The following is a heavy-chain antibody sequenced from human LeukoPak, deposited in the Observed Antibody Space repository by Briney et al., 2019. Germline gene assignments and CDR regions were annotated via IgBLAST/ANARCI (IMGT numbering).Heavy chain of an antibody. Sequence: PSGTLSLTCAVSGGSISSSNWWSWVRQPPGKGLEWIGEIYHSGSTNYNPSLKSRVTISVDKSKNQFSLKLSSVTAADTAVYYCAREEVGVTSGAFDIWGQGTMVTVSS. CDR3: AREEVGVTSGAFDI. J-gene: IGHJ3*02. V-gene: IGHV4-4*02. D-gene: IGHD1-26*01. CDR2: IYHSGST. CDR1: GGSISSSNW.